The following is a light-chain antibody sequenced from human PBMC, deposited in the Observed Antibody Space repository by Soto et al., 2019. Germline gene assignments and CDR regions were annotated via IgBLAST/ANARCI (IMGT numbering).Light chain of an antibody. V-gene: IGLV2-14*01. CDR3: SSYTRNTTFVV. Sequence: QSALTQPASVSGSLGQSITISCTGTSSDVGGYNYVSWYQHHPGKAPKLIIYQVYSRPSGVSNRFSGSKFGNTASLSISGLQADDEADYYCSSYTRNTTFVVFGGGTKLTV. CDR1: SSDVGGYNY. J-gene: IGLJ3*02. CDR2: QVY.